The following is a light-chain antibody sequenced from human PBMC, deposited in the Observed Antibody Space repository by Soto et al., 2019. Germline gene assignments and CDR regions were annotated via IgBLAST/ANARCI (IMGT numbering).Light chain of an antibody. J-gene: IGKJ1*01. CDR1: QSIRGY. CDR3: QQGYTTPIT. V-gene: IGKV1-39*01. Sequence: DIQRTQSPGSLSSSLGDIVTITCRASQSIRGYLNWYQQKPGKAPKPLIYTASTLHSGVPSRFSGSASATDFTLTISSLQPDDFGTYYCQQGYTTPITFGQGTTVDIK. CDR2: TAS.